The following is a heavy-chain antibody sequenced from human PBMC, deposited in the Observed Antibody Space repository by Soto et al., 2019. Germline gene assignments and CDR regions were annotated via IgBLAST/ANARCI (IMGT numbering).Heavy chain of an antibody. Sequence: GGSLRLSCAASGFTFSSYSMNWVRQAPGKGLEWVSSISSSSSYIYYADSVKGRFTISRDNAKNSLYLQMNSLRAEDTAVYYSARDPAKGPGFAFDIWGQGTMVTVSS. CDR3: ARDPAKGPGFAFDI. V-gene: IGHV3-21*01. CDR2: ISSSSSYI. CDR1: GFTFSSYS. D-gene: IGHD3-10*01. J-gene: IGHJ3*02.